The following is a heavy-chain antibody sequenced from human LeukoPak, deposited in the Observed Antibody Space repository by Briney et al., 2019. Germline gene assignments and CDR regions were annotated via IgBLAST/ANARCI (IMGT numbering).Heavy chain of an antibody. J-gene: IGHJ4*02. CDR1: GYTSTSYG. CDR3: ARDALNVLRYFDWLDTTSYYFDY. D-gene: IGHD3-9*01. CDR2: ISAYNGNT. Sequence: ASVKVSCKASGYTSTSYGISWVRQAPGQGLEWMGWISAYNGNTNYAQRLQGRVTMTTDTSTSTAYMELRSLRSDDTAVYYCARDALNVLRYFDWLDTTSYYFDYWGQGTLVTVSS. V-gene: IGHV1-18*01.